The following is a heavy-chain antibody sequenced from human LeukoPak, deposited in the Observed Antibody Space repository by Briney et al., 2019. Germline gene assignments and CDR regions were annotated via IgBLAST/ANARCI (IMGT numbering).Heavy chain of an antibody. D-gene: IGHD6-25*01. J-gene: IGHJ4*02. CDR1: GGSFSGYY. CDR3: AILAAATTIRDY. CDR2: INHSGST. Sequence: TSETLSLTCAVYGGSFSGYYWSWIRQPPGKGLEWIGEINHSGSTNYNPSLKSRVTISVDTSKNQFSLKLSPVTAADTAVYYCAILAAATTIRDYWGQGTLVTVSS. V-gene: IGHV4-34*01.